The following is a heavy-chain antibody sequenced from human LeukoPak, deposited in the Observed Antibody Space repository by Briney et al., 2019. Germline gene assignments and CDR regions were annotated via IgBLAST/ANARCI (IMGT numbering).Heavy chain of an antibody. CDR3: ARGSGRIRGYSYGYRIFVYFDY. D-gene: IGHD5-18*01. CDR1: GGTFSSYA. V-gene: IGHV1-69*06. Sequence: GSSVKVSCKASGGTFSSYAISWVRQAPGQGLEWMGGIIPIFGTANYAQKFQGRVTITADKSTSTAYMELSSLRSEDTAVYYCARGSGRIRGYSYGYRIFVYFDYWGQGTLVTVSS. CDR2: IIPIFGTA. J-gene: IGHJ4*02.